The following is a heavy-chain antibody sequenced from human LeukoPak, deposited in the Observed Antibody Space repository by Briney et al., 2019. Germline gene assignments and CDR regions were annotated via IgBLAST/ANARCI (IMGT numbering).Heavy chain of an antibody. CDR2: IYSGGST. J-gene: IGHJ4*02. CDR3: ATSGWYQGIDY. Sequence: GRSLRLSCTASGFTFGDYALSWVRQAPGKGLEWVSVIYSGGSTYYADSVKGRFTISRDNSKDTLYLQMNSLRAEDTAVYYCATSGWYQGIDYWGQGTLVTVSS. V-gene: IGHV3-53*01. D-gene: IGHD6-19*01. CDR1: GFTFGDYA.